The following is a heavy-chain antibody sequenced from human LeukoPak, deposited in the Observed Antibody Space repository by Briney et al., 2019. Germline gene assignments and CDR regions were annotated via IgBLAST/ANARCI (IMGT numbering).Heavy chain of an antibody. V-gene: IGHV4-39*01. D-gene: IGHD4/OR15-4a*01. J-gene: IGHJ4*02. CDR3: ARQRWGDYGRVDY. Sequence: SETLSLTCTVPGGSIRSSSYYWGWIRQPPGKGLEWIGSIYYSGSTYYNPSLKSRVTISVDTSKNQFSLNLNSVTAADAAVYYCARQRWGDYGRVDYWGQGTLVTVSS. CDR1: GGSIRSSSYY. CDR2: IYYSGST.